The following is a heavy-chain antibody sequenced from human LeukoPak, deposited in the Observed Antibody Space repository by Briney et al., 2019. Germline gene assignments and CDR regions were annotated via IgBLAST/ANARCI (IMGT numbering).Heavy chain of an antibody. D-gene: IGHD3-22*01. CDR2: IYPGDSDT. CDR1: GYSFTSYW. Sequence: GESLKISCKGSGYSFTSYWIGWVRQMPGKGLEWMGIIYPGDSDTRYSPSFQGQVAISADKSISTAYLQWSSLKASDTAMYYCAITTYYYDSSGYYSDYWGQGTLVTVSS. V-gene: IGHV5-51*03. CDR3: AITTYYYDSSGYYSDY. J-gene: IGHJ4*02.